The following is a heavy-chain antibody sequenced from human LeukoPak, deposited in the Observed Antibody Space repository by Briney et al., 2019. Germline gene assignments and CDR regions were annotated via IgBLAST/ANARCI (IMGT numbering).Heavy chain of an antibody. CDR1: GFAFSSYT. CDR3: ARGRSLVGATEDGYFDY. J-gene: IGHJ4*02. CDR2: ISYDGSNK. D-gene: IGHD1-26*01. Sequence: GGSLRLSCAASGFAFSSYTMHWVRQAPGKGLEWVAVISYDGSNKYYADSVKGRFTISRDNSKNTLYLQINSLRAEDTAVYSCARGRSLVGATEDGYFDYWGQGTLVTVSS. V-gene: IGHV3-30-3*01.